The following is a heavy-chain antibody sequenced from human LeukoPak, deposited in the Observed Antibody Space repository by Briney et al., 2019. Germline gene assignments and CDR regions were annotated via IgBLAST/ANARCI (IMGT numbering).Heavy chain of an antibody. D-gene: IGHD3/OR15-3a*01. CDR3: ARALSWTTQSYYYMDV. CDR1: GYSFTSYD. Sequence: GASVKVSCKASGYSFTSYDTNWVRQAAGQGLEWMGWMNPNSGNTGYAQRLQGRVSMTMNTSITTAYMELSSLRSEDAAVYYCARALSWTTQSYYYMDVWGKGTTVTVSS. CDR2: MNPNSGNT. J-gene: IGHJ6*03. V-gene: IGHV1-8*01.